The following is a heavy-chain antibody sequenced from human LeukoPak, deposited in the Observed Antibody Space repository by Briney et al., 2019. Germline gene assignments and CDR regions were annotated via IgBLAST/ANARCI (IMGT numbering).Heavy chain of an antibody. Sequence: QTGGSLRLSCAASGFTFSSYWMSWVRQAPGKGLEWVANIKQDGSEKYYVDSVKGRFTISRDNAKNSLYLQMNSLRAEDTAVYYCARDGSSWHPFSFDYWGQGTLVTVSS. J-gene: IGHJ4*02. CDR2: IKQDGSEK. CDR1: GFTFSSYW. D-gene: IGHD6-13*01. V-gene: IGHV3-7*01. CDR3: ARDGSSWHPFSFDY.